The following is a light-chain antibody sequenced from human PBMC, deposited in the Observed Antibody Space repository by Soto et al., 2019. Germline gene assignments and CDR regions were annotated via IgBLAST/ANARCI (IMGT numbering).Light chain of an antibody. J-gene: IGLJ2*01. CDR3: SSYTTRSTVV. CDR1: ISDVGGYNY. V-gene: IGLV2-14*01. Sequence: QSALTQPASVSGSPGQSITISCTGTISDVGGYNYVSWYQQHPGKAPKLMIYYVSNRPSGVSNRFSGSKSGNTASLTISGLQAEDEADYYCSSYTTRSTVVFGGRTKLTVL. CDR2: YVS.